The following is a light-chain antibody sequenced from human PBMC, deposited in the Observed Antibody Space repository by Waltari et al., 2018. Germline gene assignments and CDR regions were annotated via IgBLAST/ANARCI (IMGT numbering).Light chain of an antibody. CDR1: QSMSNW. J-gene: IGKJ1*01. Sequence: DIQMTQSPSTLSASVGDRVTITCRASQSMSNWLAWYQQKPGTPPKVMIYKASSLESGVPSRFSGSGSGTEFTLTISSLQPDDVATYYCQQYKSYPWTFGQGTKVEI. CDR3: QQYKSYPWT. V-gene: IGKV1-5*03. CDR2: KAS.